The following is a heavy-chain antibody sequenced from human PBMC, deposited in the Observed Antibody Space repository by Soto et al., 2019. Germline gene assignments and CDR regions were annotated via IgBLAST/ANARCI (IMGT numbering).Heavy chain of an antibody. CDR2: IYSSGST. CDR3: ARDLGVEPEIYQYGREV. V-gene: IGHV4-61*01. CDR1: DGSVSSGSYY. J-gene: IGHJ6*02. D-gene: IGHD1-1*01. Sequence: SETLSLTCTVSDGSVSSGSYYWTWIRQPPGKGLEWIGYIYSSGSTLYNPSLKSRVIISVDTSMNRFSLKLSSVTAADTAVYYCARDLGVEPEIYQYGREVRGQATTVTVSS.